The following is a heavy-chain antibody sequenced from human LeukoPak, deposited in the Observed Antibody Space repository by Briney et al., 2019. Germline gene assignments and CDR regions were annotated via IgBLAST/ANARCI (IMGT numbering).Heavy chain of an antibody. CDR1: GFTFSSYA. J-gene: IGHJ4*02. V-gene: IGHV3-23*01. D-gene: IGHD6-6*01. CDR3: AKDGGIAARPVYYFDY. CDR2: ISGSGGST. Sequence: GGSLRLSCAASGFTFSSYAMSWVRQAPGKGLEWVSAISGSGGSTYYADSVKGRFTISRDNSKNTLYLQMNSLRAEDTAVYYCAKDGGIAARPVYYFDYWGQGTLVTVSS.